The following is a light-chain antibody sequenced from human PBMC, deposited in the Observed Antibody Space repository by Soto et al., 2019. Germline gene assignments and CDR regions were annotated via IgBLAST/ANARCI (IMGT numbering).Light chain of an antibody. CDR3: AAWDDRLTGHVV. J-gene: IGLJ2*01. CDR2: SNN. V-gene: IGLV1-44*01. CDR1: SFNIGSNS. Sequence: QSVLTQPPSASGTPGQRVTISCSGSSFNIGSNSVNWYQQLPGAAPKLLIYSNNQRPSGVPDRFSGSKSGTSASLALSGLQSEDEADYYWAAWDDRLTGHVVFGGGTKLTVL.